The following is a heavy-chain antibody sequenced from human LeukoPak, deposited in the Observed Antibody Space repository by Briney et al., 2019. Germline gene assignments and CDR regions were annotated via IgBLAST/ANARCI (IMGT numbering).Heavy chain of an antibody. J-gene: IGHJ3*02. D-gene: IGHD1-7*01. Sequence: PGGSLRLSCAASGFTFSRYSMSWVRQAPGKGLEWVSSISSSSSYIYYADSVKGRFTISRDNAKNSLYLQMNSLRAEDTAVYYCARDQGTTEAFDIWGQGTMVTVSS. CDR1: GFTFSRYS. CDR2: ISSSSSYI. V-gene: IGHV3-21*01. CDR3: ARDQGTTEAFDI.